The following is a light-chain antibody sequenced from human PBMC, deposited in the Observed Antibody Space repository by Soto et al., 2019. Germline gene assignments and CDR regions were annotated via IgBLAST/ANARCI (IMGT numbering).Light chain of an antibody. CDR3: SSYTSSSTVV. V-gene: IGLV2-14*01. J-gene: IGLJ2*01. Sequence: QSALTQPASVSGSPGQSITISCTGTSSDVGAYNYVSWYQQHPGKAPKLIISEVSNRPSGVSNRFSGSKSGNTASLTISGLQAEDEADYYCSSYTSSSTVVFGGGTQVTVL. CDR1: SSDVGAYNY. CDR2: EVS.